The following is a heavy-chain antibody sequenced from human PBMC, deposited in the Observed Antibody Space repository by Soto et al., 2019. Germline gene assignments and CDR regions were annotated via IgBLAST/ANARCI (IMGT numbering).Heavy chain of an antibody. J-gene: IGHJ6*02. Sequence: PGGSLRLSCAASGFTFSSYAMSWVRQAPGKGLEWVSATSISGGSTYYAASVKGRFTISRDNSKNTLYLQMNSLRADDTAVYYCVKGYYFYFGLDVWGQGTTVTVSS. V-gene: IGHV3-23*01. CDR3: VKGYYFYFGLDV. CDR1: GFTFSSYA. CDR2: TSISGGST.